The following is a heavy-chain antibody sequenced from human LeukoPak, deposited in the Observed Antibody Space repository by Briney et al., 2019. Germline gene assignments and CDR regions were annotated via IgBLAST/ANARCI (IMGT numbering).Heavy chain of an antibody. Sequence: SETLSLTCTVSGDSISSFYWSWIRQPPGKGLEWIGYISYSGSTNYNPSLKSRVTISVDTSKNQFSLKLSSVTAADTAVYYCARHSSSWYRGAFDYWGQGTLVTVSS. CDR3: ARHSSSWYRGAFDY. D-gene: IGHD6-13*01. CDR1: GDSISSFY. CDR2: ISYSGST. V-gene: IGHV4-59*08. J-gene: IGHJ4*02.